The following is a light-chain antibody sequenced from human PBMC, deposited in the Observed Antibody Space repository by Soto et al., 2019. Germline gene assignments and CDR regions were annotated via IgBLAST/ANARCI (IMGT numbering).Light chain of an antibody. J-gene: IGLJ2*01. Sequence: QSVLTQPASVSGSPGQSITLSCTGTSSDVGGYNYVSWYQQHPRKAPKLMIYDVSNRPSGVSNRFSGSKSGNTASLTISGLQAEDEADYYCSSYTSSTTVVFGGGTQLTVL. CDR1: SSDVGGYNY. CDR3: SSYTSSTTVV. CDR2: DVS. V-gene: IGLV2-14*01.